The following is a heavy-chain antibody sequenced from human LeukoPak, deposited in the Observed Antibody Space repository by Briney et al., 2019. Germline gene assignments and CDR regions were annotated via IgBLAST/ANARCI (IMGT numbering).Heavy chain of an antibody. J-gene: IGHJ3*02. Sequence: ASVKVSCKASGYTFTGYYMHWVRQAPGQGLEWMGWINPNSGGTNYAQKFRGRVTMTRDTSISTAYMELSRLRSDDTAVYYCAISIVGATMDAFDIWGQGTMVTVSS. CDR2: INPNSGGT. CDR3: AISIVGATMDAFDI. CDR1: GYTFTGYY. D-gene: IGHD1-26*01. V-gene: IGHV1-2*02.